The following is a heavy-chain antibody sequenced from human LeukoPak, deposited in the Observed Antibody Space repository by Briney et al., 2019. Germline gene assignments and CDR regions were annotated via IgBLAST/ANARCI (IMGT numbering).Heavy chain of an antibody. CDR2: IYSGGST. D-gene: IGHD6-19*01. CDR1: GFTVSNNY. J-gene: IGHJ4*02. V-gene: IGHV3-66*01. CDR3: ASYSSLDY. Sequence: AGGSLRLSCAASGFTVSNNYMSWVRQAPGKGLEWVSLIYSGGSTYYADSVKGRFTISRDNSKNTLYLQMNNLRAEDTAVYYCASYSSLDYWGQGTLVTVSS.